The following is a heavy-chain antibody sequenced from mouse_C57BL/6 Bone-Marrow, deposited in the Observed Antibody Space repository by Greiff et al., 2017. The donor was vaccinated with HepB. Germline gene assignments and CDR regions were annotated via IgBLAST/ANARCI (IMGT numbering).Heavy chain of an antibody. J-gene: IGHJ3*01. CDR1: GYAFTNYL. Sequence: QVQLQQSGAELVRPGTSVKVSCKASGYAFTNYLIEWVKQRPGQGLEWIGVINPGSGGTNYNEKFKGKATLTADKSSSTAYMQLSSLTSEDSAVYFCARGLRSAWFAYWGQGTLVTVSA. V-gene: IGHV1-54*01. CDR2: INPGSGGT. D-gene: IGHD1-1*01. CDR3: ARGLRSAWFAY.